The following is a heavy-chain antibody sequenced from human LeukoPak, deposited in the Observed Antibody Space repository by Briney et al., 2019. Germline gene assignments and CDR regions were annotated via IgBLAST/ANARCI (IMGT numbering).Heavy chain of an antibody. V-gene: IGHV3-7*01. D-gene: IGHD3-10*01. J-gene: IGHJ4*02. CDR2: IKQDGSEK. CDR3: ARALLGGYGSGSLQGSAPNY. Sequence: GGSLRLSCAASGFTFSTCAMSWVRQAPGKGLEWVANIKQDGSEKYYVDSVKGRFTISRDNAKNSLYLQMNSLRAEDTAVYYCARALLGGYGSGSLQGSAPNYWGQGTLVTVSS. CDR1: GFTFSTCA.